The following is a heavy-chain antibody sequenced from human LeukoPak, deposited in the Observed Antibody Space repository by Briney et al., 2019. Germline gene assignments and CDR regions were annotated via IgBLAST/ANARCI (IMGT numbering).Heavy chain of an antibody. J-gene: IGHJ4*02. CDR2: IYYSGST. CDR3: AGQVLAGNDY. Sequence: SETLSLTCTVSGGSISSSSYYWGGIRQPPGKGLEWIGSIYYSGSTYYNPSLKSRVTISVDTSKNQFSLKLSSVTAADTAVYYCAGQVLAGNDYWGQGTLVTVSS. CDR1: GGSISSSSYY. V-gene: IGHV4-39*07.